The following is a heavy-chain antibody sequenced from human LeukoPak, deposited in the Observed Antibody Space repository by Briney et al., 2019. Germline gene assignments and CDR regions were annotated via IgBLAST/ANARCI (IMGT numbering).Heavy chain of an antibody. V-gene: IGHV4-59*12. CDR2: IYYSGST. J-gene: IGHJ6*03. D-gene: IGHD2-2*01. CDR3: ARMCGDIVVVPAATIKPYYYYYYMDV. Sequence: SETLSLTCTVSGGSISSYYWSWIRQPPGKGLEWIGYIYYSGSTNYNPSLKSRVTISVDRSKNQFSLKLSSVTAADTAVYYCARMCGDIVVVPAATIKPYYYYYYMDVWGKGTTVTVSS. CDR1: GGSISSYY.